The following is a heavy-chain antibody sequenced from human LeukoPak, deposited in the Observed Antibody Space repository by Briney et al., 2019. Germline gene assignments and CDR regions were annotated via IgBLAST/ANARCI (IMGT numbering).Heavy chain of an antibody. CDR1: GYTFTSYD. J-gene: IGHJ6*02. Sequence: ASVKVSCKASGYTFTSYDINWVRPATGQGLEWMGWMNPNSGNTGYAQKFQGRVTMTRNTSISTAYMELSSLRSEDTAVYYCATPTQLYYYYGMDVWGQGTTVTVSS. CDR3: ATPTQLYYYYGMDV. CDR2: MNPNSGNT. D-gene: IGHD1-1*01. V-gene: IGHV1-8*01.